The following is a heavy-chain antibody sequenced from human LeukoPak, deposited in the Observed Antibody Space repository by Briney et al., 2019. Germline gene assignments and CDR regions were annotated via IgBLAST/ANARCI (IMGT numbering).Heavy chain of an antibody. J-gene: IGHJ3*02. D-gene: IGHD6-6*01. CDR2: IYYSGST. CDR3: ARDGSSSSIFYVPDAFDI. V-gene: IGHV4-39*07. Sequence: SETLSLTCTVSGGSISSSSYYWGWIRQPPGKGLEWIGSIYYSGSTYYNPSLKSRVTISVDTSKNQFSLKLSSVAAADTAVYYCARDGSSSSIFYVPDAFDIWGQGTMVTVSS. CDR1: GGSISSSSYY.